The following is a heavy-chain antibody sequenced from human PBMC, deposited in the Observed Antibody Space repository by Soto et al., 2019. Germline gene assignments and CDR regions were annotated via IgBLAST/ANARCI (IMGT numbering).Heavy chain of an antibody. J-gene: IGHJ5*02. V-gene: IGHV1-2*02. Sequence: ASVKVSCKASGYTFTGYYMHWVRQAPGQGLEWMGWINPNSGGTNYAQKFQGRVTMTRDTSISTAYMELSRLRSDDTAVYYCARARPRSQENWLDTWGQGTLVTVSS. CDR2: INPNSGGT. CDR1: GYTFTGYY. CDR3: ARARPRSQENWLDT.